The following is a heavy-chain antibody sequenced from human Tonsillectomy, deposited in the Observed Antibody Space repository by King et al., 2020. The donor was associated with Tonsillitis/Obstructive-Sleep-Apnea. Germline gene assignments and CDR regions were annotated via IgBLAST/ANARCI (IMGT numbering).Heavy chain of an antibody. CDR3: ASSDTIFGVADAFDV. J-gene: IGHJ3*01. V-gene: IGHV3-48*03. CDR2: ISSSGSTI. Sequence: VQLVESGGGLVQPGGSLRLSCAASGFTFSSYEMNWVRQAPGKGLGWGSYISSSGSTIYYADSVKGRFTISRDNAKNSLYLQMNSLRAEDTAVYYCASSDTIFGVADAFDVWGQGTMVTVSS. D-gene: IGHD3-3*01. CDR1: GFTFSSYE.